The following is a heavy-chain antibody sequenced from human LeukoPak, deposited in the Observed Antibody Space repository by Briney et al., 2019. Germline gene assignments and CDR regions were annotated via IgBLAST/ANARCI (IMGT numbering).Heavy chain of an antibody. Sequence: EPSETLSFTCTASGGSISSYYWSWFRQSPGKGLDGIGYIHYTGSTNYNPSLKSRVTISVETSKNQFSLKLKSVTAADTAVYYCARGGYYGSGNDFRFDPWGQGTLVTVSS. CDR2: IHYTGST. CDR1: GGSISSYY. CDR3: ARGGYYGSGNDFRFDP. J-gene: IGHJ5*02. D-gene: IGHD3-10*01. V-gene: IGHV4-59*01.